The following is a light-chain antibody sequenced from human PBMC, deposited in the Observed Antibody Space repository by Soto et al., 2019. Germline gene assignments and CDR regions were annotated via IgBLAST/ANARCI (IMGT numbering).Light chain of an antibody. CDR1: QSVDSN. V-gene: IGKV3-15*01. CDR3: QQYNNWPPYT. CDR2: GAS. J-gene: IGKJ2*01. Sequence: EIVMTQSPATLSVSPGERATLSCRASQSVDSNLAWYQQKPGQAPRLLIYGASTRATGVPARFSGSRSGTEFTLTISSLQSEDFAVYYCQQYNNWPPYTFGQGTKLDIK.